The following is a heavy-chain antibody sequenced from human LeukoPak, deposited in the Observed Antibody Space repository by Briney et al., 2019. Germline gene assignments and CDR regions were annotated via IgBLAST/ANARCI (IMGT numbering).Heavy chain of an antibody. CDR2: INPNSGGT. V-gene: IGHV1-2*02. J-gene: IGHJ4*02. Sequence: ASVKVSCKASGYTFTGYYIHWVRQAPGQGLEWMGWINPNSGGTNYAQKFQGRVTMTRDTSISTAYMELSRLRSDDTAVYYCARVLHNRNYDGSTYYGYWGQGTLSPSPQ. CDR3: ARVLHNRNYDGSTYYGY. CDR1: GYTFTGYY. D-gene: IGHD3-22*01.